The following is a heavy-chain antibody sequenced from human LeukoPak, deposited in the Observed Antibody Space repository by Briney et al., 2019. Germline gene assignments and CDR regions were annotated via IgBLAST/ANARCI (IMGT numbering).Heavy chain of an antibody. CDR1: GGTFSSYA. Sequence: GASVKVSCKASGGTFSSYAISWVRQAPGQGLEWMGGIIPIFGTAKYAQKFQGRVTITADESTSTAYMELSSLRSDDTAVFYCATEVPHCSGGTCYFGWFDPWGQGTLVTVSS. J-gene: IGHJ5*02. CDR2: IIPIFGTA. D-gene: IGHD2-15*01. V-gene: IGHV1-69*13. CDR3: ATEVPHCSGGTCYFGWFDP.